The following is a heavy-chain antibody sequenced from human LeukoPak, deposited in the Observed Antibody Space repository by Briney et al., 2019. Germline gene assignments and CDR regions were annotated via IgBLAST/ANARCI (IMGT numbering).Heavy chain of an antibody. D-gene: IGHD3-9*01. CDR2: IRYDGSNK. V-gene: IGHV3-30*02. J-gene: IGHJ6*03. Sequence: GGSLRLSCAASGFTLTNAWMNWVRQAPGKGLEWVAFIRYDGSNKYYADSVKGRFTISRDNSKNTLYLQMSSLRAEDTAVYYCAKGGGFDWLNYYYMDVWGKGTTVIISS. CDR3: AKGGGFDWLNYYYMDV. CDR1: GFTLTNAW.